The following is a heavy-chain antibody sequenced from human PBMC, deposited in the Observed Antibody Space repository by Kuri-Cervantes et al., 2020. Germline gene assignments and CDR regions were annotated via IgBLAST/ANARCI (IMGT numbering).Heavy chain of an antibody. Sequence: WVRQAPGKGLEWIGSIYYTGSTYYNPSLKSRVTISLDTSKNQFSLNLNSVTAADTAVYYCARRVAGPSADSWGQGTLVTVSS. CDR2: IYYTGST. CDR3: ARRVAGPSADS. D-gene: IGHD6-19*01. V-gene: IGHV4-39*01. J-gene: IGHJ4*02.